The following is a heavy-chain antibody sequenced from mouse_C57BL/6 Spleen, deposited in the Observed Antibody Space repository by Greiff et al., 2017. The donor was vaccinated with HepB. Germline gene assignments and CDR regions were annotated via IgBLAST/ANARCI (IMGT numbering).Heavy chain of an antibody. CDR3: ARPIYYDYDVNAMDY. Sequence: VQLQQSGPELVKPGASVKISCKASGYTFTDYYMNWVKQSHGKSLEWIGDINPNNGGTSYNQKFKGKATLTVDKSSSTAYMELRSLTSEDSAVYYCARPIYYDYDVNAMDYWGQGTSVTVSS. D-gene: IGHD2-4*01. V-gene: IGHV1-26*01. CDR1: GYTFTDYY. CDR2: INPNNGGT. J-gene: IGHJ4*01.